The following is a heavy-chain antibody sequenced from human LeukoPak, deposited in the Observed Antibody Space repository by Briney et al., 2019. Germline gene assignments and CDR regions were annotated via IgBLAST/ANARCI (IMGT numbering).Heavy chain of an antibody. Sequence: GSLRLSCAASGFTVSSNYMTWVRQAPGKGLEWIGYIYHSGSTYYNPSLKSRVTISVDRSKNQFSLKLSSVTAADTAVYYCARGGYSYGYWFDPWGQGTLVTVSS. CDR3: ARGGYSYGYWFDP. V-gene: IGHV4-4*02. CDR2: IYHSGST. D-gene: IGHD5-18*01. CDR1: GFTVSSNY. J-gene: IGHJ5*02.